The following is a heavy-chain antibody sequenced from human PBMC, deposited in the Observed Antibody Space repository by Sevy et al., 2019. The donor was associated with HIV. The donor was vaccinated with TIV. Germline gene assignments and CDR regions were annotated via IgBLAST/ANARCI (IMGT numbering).Heavy chain of an antibody. CDR3: AKPRGSFYFDY. Sequence: GGSLRLSCVASAFSFNTYAMSWVRRAPGKGLGWVSTISGSGDSTFYSDSVKGRFTISRDNSKNTLYLQMNSLRAEDTAVYYCAKPRGSFYFDYWGQGTLVTVSS. CDR1: AFSFNTYA. V-gene: IGHV3-23*01. J-gene: IGHJ4*02. CDR2: ISGSGDST. D-gene: IGHD3-16*01.